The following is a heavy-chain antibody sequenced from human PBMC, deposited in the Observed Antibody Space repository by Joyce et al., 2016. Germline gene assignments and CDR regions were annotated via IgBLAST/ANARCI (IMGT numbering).Heavy chain of an antibody. D-gene: IGHD1-26*01. CDR2: ISSTGRT. CDR3: ARDGGYDFDY. CDR1: GDSVTSLF. J-gene: IGHJ4*02. V-gene: IGHV4-59*02. Sequence: QVHLQESGPGLVKPSETLSLTCTVSGDSVTSLFWNWILQPPGKGLEWVAHISSTGRTKYNPSLKSRATISLDAPRNQFSLKLTSVTAADTASYYCARDGGYDFDYWGQGTLVAGSS.